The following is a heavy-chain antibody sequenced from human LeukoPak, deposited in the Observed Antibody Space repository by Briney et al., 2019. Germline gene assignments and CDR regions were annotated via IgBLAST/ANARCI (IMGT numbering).Heavy chain of an antibody. CDR1: GYTFTGYY. D-gene: IGHD3-3*01. CDR2: INPNSGGT. CDR3: ARVNPTTSYYDFWSSYYEIDY. J-gene: IGHJ4*02. Sequence: ASVKVSCKASGYTFTGYYMHWVRQAPGQGLEWMGWINPNSGGTNYAQKFQGRVTMTRDTSISTAYMELSRLRSDDTAVYYCARVNPTTSYYDFWSSYYEIDYWGQGTLVTVSS. V-gene: IGHV1-2*02.